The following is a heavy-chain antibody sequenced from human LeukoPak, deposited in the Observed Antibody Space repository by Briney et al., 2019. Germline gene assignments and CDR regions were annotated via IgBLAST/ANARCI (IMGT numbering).Heavy chain of an antibody. Sequence: SQTLSLTCTVSGGSISSGGYYWSWIRQHPGKGLEWIGLIYYSGSTYYNPPLKSRLSISVDTSKNQFSLKLSSVTAADAAVYYCARAHIVTTMFFDYWGQGALVTVSS. J-gene: IGHJ4*02. CDR2: IYYSGST. V-gene: IGHV4-31*03. CDR3: ARAHIVTTMFFDY. D-gene: IGHD5-12*01. CDR1: GGSISSGGYY.